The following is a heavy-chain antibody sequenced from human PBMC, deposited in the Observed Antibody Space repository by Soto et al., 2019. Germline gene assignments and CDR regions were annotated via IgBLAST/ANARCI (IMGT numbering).Heavy chain of an antibody. J-gene: IGHJ5*02. Sequence: QVQLVESGGGVVQPGRSLRLSCAASGFTFSSYAMHWVRQAPGKGLEWVAVISYDGSNKYYADSVKGRFTISRDNSKNTLYLQMNSLRAEDTAVYYCARDIGYSSGWFLPGRYNWFDPWGQGTLVTVSS. CDR3: ARDIGYSSGWFLPGRYNWFDP. CDR2: ISYDGSNK. CDR1: GFTFSSYA. V-gene: IGHV3-30-3*01. D-gene: IGHD6-19*01.